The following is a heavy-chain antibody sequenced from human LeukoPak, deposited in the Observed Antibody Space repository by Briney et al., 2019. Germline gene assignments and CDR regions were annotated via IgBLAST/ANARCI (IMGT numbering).Heavy chain of an antibody. D-gene: IGHD2-15*01. J-gene: IGHJ6*02. CDR2: INHSGST. Sequence: SETLSLTCAVHGGSFSGYYWSWIRQPPGKGLEWIGEINHSGSTNYNPSLKSRVTISVDTSKNKFSLKLSSVTAADTAVYYCAAVGSPIDVWGQGTTVTVSS. V-gene: IGHV4-34*01. CDR3: AAVGSPIDV. CDR1: GGSFSGYY.